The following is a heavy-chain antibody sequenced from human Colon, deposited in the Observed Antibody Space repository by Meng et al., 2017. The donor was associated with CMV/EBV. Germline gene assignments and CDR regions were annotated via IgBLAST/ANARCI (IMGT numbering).Heavy chain of an antibody. CDR2: IGTAGDT. CDR1: GFTFSSYD. CDR3: ARVVFYSSPSFFDY. Sequence: GESLKIFCAASGFTFSSYDMHWVRQATGKGLEWVSAIGTAGDTYYPGSMKGRFTISRENAKNSLYLQMNSLRAGDTAVYYCARVVFYSSPSFFDYWGQGTLVTVSS. J-gene: IGHJ4*02. V-gene: IGHV3-13*01. D-gene: IGHD6-6*01.